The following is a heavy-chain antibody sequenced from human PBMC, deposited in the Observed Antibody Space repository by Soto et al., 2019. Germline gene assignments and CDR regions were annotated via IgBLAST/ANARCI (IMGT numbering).Heavy chain of an antibody. CDR3: ARAADYDFWSGYYKAYYAMDV. J-gene: IGHJ6*02. CDR1: GYTFTSYD. Sequence: ASVKVSCKASGYTFTSYDINWVRQATGQGLEWMGWMNPNSGNTGYAQKFQGRVTMTRNTSISTAYMELSSLRSEDTAVYYCARAADYDFWSGYYKAYYAMDVWGQGTTVTVSS. V-gene: IGHV1-8*01. D-gene: IGHD3-3*01. CDR2: MNPNSGNT.